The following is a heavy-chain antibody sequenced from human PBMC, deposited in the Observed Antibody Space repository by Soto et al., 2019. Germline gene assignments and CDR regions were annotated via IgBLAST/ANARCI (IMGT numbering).Heavy chain of an antibody. CDR1: GYTFTNND. J-gene: IGHJ5*02. V-gene: IGHV1-8*02. CDR3: ARMESFGSLNWFDP. D-gene: IGHD5-18*01. CDR2: MNPGSGDT. Sequence: ASVKVSCKASGYTFTNNDASWVRQATGQGLAWMGWMNPGSGDTGYAQKFQGRVTMTRDISIATAYMELNSLTSEDTAIYYCARMESFGSLNWFDPWGQGTLVTVSS.